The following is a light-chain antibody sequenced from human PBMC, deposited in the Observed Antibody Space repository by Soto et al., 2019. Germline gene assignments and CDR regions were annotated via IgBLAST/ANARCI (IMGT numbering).Light chain of an antibody. CDR2: GAA. V-gene: IGKV3-20*01. CDR3: HHYGSSPPYT. J-gene: IGKJ2*01. CDR1: ESVSSTY. Sequence: EIVLTQSPGTLSLSPGQRVSLSCRASESVSSTYLARYQQKPGQAPRLLIYGAAYRATGIPDRFSGSGSGTDFTLTISRLEPEDFAVYYCHHYGSSPPYTFGQGTKLEIK.